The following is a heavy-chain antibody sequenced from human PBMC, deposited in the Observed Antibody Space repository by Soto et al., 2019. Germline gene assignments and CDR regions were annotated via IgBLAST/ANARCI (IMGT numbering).Heavy chain of an antibody. CDR1: GGSFKSGSYS. Sequence: SETLSLTCTVSGGSFKSGSYSWSWIRQPPGKGLEWIGYVYHTGRTSYNPSLKSRFSISMDMYKNQFSLNLDSVTAADTAVYFCARDFAYFDSWGQGTLVTVSS. J-gene: IGHJ4*02. CDR2: VYHTGRT. D-gene: IGHD3-3*01. CDR3: ARDFAYFDS. V-gene: IGHV4-61*01.